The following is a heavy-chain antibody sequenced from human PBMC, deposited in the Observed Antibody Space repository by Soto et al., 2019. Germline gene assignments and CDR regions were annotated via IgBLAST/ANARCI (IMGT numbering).Heavy chain of an antibody. Sequence: GESLKISCKGSGYSFAGYWITWVRQKPGKGLEWMGRIDPSDSQTYYSPSFRGHVTISATKSITTVFLQLSSLRASDTAMYYCARQIYDSDTGPNFQYYSASWGQGTPVTVSS. D-gene: IGHD3-22*01. CDR3: ARQIYDSDTGPNFQYYSAS. J-gene: IGHJ4*02. CDR1: GYSFAGYW. CDR2: IDPSDSQT. V-gene: IGHV5-10-1*01.